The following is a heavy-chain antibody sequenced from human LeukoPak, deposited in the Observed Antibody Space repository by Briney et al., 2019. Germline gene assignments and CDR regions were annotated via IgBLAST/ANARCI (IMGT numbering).Heavy chain of an antibody. CDR2: IKSKTDGGTT. CDR3: TTNGDHVGLADY. V-gene: IGHV3-15*01. J-gene: IGHJ4*02. Sequence: PGGSLRLSCEASGFTFSKPWMSWVRQAPGKGLEWVGRIKSKTDGGTTDYAAPVKGRFSISRDDSKSTLYLQMNSLKTEDTAVYYCTTNGDHVGLADYWGQGTLVTVSS. D-gene: IGHD4-17*01. CDR1: GFTFSKPW.